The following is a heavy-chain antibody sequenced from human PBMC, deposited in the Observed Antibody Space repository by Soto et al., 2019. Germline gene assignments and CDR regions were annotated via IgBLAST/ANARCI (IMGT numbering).Heavy chain of an antibody. CDR3: AKEKIVAAKYYGMDV. D-gene: IGHD2-15*01. CDR2: ISGNGGST. Sequence: GGSLRLSCAASGFTFISYAMNWGRQAPGKGLEWVSHISGNGGSTYYADSVKGRFTISRDNSKNTLYLQMNSLRAEDTAVYYCAKEKIVAAKYYGMDVWGQGTTVTVSS. V-gene: IGHV3-23*01. J-gene: IGHJ6*02. CDR1: GFTFISYA.